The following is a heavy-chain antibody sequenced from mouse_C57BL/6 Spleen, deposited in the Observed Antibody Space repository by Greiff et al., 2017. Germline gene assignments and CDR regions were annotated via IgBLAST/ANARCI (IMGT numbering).Heavy chain of an antibody. CDR1: GFTFSDYG. CDR2: ISSGSSTI. D-gene: IGHD2-2*01. V-gene: IGHV5-17*01. J-gene: IGHJ2*01. CDR3: ARSYYGYDGWFDY. Sequence: EVKLMESGGGLVKPGGSLKLSCAASGFTFSDYGMHWVRQAPEKGLEWVAYISSGSSTIYYADTVKGRFTISRDNAKNTLFLQMTSLRSEDTAMYYCARSYYGYDGWFDYWGQGTTLTVSS.